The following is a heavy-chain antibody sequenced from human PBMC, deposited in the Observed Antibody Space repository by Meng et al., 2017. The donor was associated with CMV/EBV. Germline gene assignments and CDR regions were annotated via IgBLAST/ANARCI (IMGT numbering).Heavy chain of an antibody. J-gene: IGHJ4*02. CDR2: ISGSGGST. V-gene: IGHV3-23*01. Sequence: GESLKISCAASGFTFSSYAMSWVRQAPGKGLEWVSAISGSGGSTYYADSVKGRFTISRDNSKNTLYLQMNSPRAEDTAVYYCASLGDIVVVPAAIRFDYWGQGTLVTVSS. D-gene: IGHD2-2*01. CDR1: GFTFSSYA. CDR3: ASLGDIVVVPAAIRFDY.